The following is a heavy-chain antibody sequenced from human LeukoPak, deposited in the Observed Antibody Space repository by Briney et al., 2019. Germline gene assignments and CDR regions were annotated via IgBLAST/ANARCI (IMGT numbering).Heavy chain of an antibody. Sequence: GGSLRLSCAASGFTFSSYWMSWVRQAPGKVLEWVANIKQDGSDKYDVDSVKGRFTISRDNAKNSLYLQMNSLRAEDTAVYYCAREYCTNGVCYNQGYYFDYWGQGTLVTVSS. V-gene: IGHV3-7*01. CDR2: IKQDGSDK. J-gene: IGHJ4*02. CDR3: AREYCTNGVCYNQGYYFDY. CDR1: GFTFSSYW. D-gene: IGHD2-8*01.